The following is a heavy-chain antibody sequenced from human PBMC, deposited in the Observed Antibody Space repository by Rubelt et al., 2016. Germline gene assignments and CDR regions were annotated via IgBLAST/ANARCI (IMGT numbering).Heavy chain of an antibody. CDR2: IWYDGSNK. CDR1: GFTFSSYG. Sequence: QVQLVESGGGVVQPGRSLRLSCAASGFTFSSYGMHWVRQAPGKGLEWVAVIWYDGSNKYLADSVKGRFTISRDNSKNTLYLQMNSLRAEDTAVYYCARVVYYYYGMDVWGQGTTVTVSS. V-gene: IGHV3-33*01. D-gene: IGHD2-15*01. CDR3: ARVVYYYYGMDV. J-gene: IGHJ6*02.